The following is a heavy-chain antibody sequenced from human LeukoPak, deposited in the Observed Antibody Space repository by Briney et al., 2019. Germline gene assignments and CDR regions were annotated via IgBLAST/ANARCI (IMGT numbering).Heavy chain of an antibody. V-gene: IGHV4-59*01. CDR2: IYYSGST. CDR3: ARERRVTMIPRGYFDY. D-gene: IGHD3-22*01. CDR1: GGSISSYY. Sequence: SETLSLTCTVSGGSISSYYWSWIRQPPGKGLEWIGYIYYSGSTNYNPSLKSRVTISVDTSKNQFSLKLSSVTAADTAVYYCARERRVTMIPRGYFDYWGQGTLVTVSS. J-gene: IGHJ4*02.